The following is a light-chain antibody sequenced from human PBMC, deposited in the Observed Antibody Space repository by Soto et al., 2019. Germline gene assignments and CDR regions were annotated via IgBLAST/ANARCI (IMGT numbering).Light chain of an antibody. CDR3: QQYDNLPAT. Sequence: DIQMTQSPSSLSASVGDRVTITCQASQDINKHLNWYQQKPGKAPKLLIYDASNLETGVPARFRGSGFGTDFTFTISSLQPEDVATYYCQQYDNLPATFGQGTKLQIK. J-gene: IGKJ2*01. V-gene: IGKV1-33*01. CDR2: DAS. CDR1: QDINKH.